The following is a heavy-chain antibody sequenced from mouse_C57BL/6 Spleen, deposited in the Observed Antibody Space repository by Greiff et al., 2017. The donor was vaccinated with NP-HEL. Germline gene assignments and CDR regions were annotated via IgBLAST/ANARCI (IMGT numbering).Heavy chain of an antibody. D-gene: IGHD1-1*01. V-gene: IGHV1-26*01. Sequence: EVQLQQSGPELVKPGASVKISCKASGYTFTDYYMNWVKQSHGKSLEWIGDINPNNGGTSYNQKFKGKATLTVDKSSSTAYMELRSLTSEYSAVYYCTRGDYGSSSAWFAYWGQGTLVTVSA. CDR1: GYTFTDYY. CDR2: INPNNGGT. J-gene: IGHJ3*01. CDR3: TRGDYGSSSAWFAY.